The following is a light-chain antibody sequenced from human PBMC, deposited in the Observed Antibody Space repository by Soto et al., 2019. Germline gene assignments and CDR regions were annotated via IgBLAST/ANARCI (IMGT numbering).Light chain of an antibody. CDR2: EVS. CDR1: SSVVGGYNY. V-gene: IGLV2-14*01. J-gene: IGLJ1*01. Sequence: QSALTQPASVSGSPGQSITISCTGTSSVVGGYNYVCWYQHHPGKAPKLIISEVSNRPSGVSDRFSGSKSGNTASLTISGLQPEDEADYYCTSFTSSTTYVCGTGTKVTVL. CDR3: TSFTSSTTYV.